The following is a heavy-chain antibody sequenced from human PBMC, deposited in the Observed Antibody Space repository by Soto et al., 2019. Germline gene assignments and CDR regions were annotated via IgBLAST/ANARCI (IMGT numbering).Heavy chain of an antibody. CDR1: GYIFTDYD. CDR3: STWGRNGWYTGLF. Sequence: QVQLVQSGAEVRKPGASVKVSCKTSGYIFTDYDINWVRQAPGQGLEWVGRTNPNSGRTDYAQKLDGRVTMTRDISISTAYMELSSLGYDDSAVYFCSTWGRNGWYTGLFWGQGTLVTVSS. CDR2: TNPNSGRT. V-gene: IGHV1-8*02. D-gene: IGHD6-19*01. J-gene: IGHJ4*02.